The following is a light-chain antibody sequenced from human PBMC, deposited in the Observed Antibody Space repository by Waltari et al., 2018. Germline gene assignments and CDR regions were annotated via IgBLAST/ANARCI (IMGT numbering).Light chain of an antibody. V-gene: IGKV2-40*01. Sequence: DIVMTQTPLSLPATPGEPASISCRSGQSLLNSDDGYTYVAWFLQKPGQSPQLLIYTLAYRASGVPDRFSCFGSGTDFTLTISRVEAEDVGIYYCMQALQSPFTFGPGTKVEIK. CDR2: TLA. CDR1: QSLLNSDDGYTY. J-gene: IGKJ3*01. CDR3: MQALQSPFT.